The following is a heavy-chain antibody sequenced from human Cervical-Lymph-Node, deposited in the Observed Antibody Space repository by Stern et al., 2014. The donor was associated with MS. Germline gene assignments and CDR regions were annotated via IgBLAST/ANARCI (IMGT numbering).Heavy chain of an antibody. CDR3: ARSSKYYYDSSGYPDNFDY. CDR1: GFSLSTSGMC. D-gene: IGHD3-22*01. CDR2: IDWDDDK. V-gene: IGHV2-70*01. J-gene: IGHJ4*02. Sequence: QVTLRESGPALVKPTQTLTLTCTFSGFSLSTSGMCVSWIRQPPGKALEWLALIDWDDDKSYSTSLKTRLTISKDTSKNQVVLTMTNMDPVDTATYYCARSSKYYYDSSGYPDNFDYWGQGTLVTVSS.